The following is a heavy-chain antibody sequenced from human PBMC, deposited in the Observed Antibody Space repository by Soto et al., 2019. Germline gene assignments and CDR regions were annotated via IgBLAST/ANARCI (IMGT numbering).Heavy chain of an antibody. V-gene: IGHV1-69*01. CDR1: GGTFSSYP. Sequence: QVQLVQSGAEVKKPGSSVTVSCKASGGTFSSYPISWVRQAPGQGLGWMAGISPIFGTPIYAQKFQDRVTITADDSTMTAYMEMNRLTSEDTAVYYCARVVVGSRLSLDYWGQGTLVTISS. CDR2: ISPIFGTP. D-gene: IGHD1-26*01. J-gene: IGHJ4*02. CDR3: ARVVVGSRLSLDY.